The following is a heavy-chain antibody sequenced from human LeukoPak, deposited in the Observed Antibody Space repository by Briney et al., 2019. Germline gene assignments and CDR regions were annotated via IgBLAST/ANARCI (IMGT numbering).Heavy chain of an antibody. D-gene: IGHD3-22*01. CDR2: IYYSGST. CDR3: ARGWYYYDSSGYYYYFDY. CDR1: GGSISSYY. Sequence: PSETLSLTCTVSGGSISSYYWSWIRQPPGKGLEWIGYIYYSGSTNYNPSLKSRVTISVDTSKNQFSLKLSSVTAADTAVYYCARGWYYYDSSGYYYYFDYWGQGTLVTVSS. J-gene: IGHJ4*02. V-gene: IGHV4-59*01.